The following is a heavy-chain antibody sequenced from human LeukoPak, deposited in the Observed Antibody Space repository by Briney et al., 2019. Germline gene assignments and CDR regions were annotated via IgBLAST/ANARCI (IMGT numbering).Heavy chain of an antibody. CDR1: GGSFSGYY. Sequence: PSETLSLTCAVYGGSFSGYYWSWIRQPPGKGLEWIGEINHSGSTNYNPSLKSRVTISVDRSKNQFSLKLSSVTAADTAVYYCARGQKGIYDFWSGYRNYFDYWGQGTLVTVSS. D-gene: IGHD3-3*01. J-gene: IGHJ4*02. CDR3: ARGQKGIYDFWSGYRNYFDY. CDR2: INHSGST. V-gene: IGHV4-34*01.